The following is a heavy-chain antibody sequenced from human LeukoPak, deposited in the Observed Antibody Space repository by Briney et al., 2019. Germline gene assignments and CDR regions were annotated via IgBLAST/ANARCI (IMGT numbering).Heavy chain of an antibody. CDR2: RRYDGSNK. Sequence: GGSLRLSCAASGFTFSSYGMHWVRQAPGKGLEWVAFRRYDGSNKYYADSVKGRFTISRDNSKNTLYLQMNSLRAEDTAVYYCAKVWAMEYCTGGSCYGVHYWGQGTLVTVSS. V-gene: IGHV3-30*02. D-gene: IGHD2-15*01. J-gene: IGHJ4*02. CDR3: AKVWAMEYCTGGSCYGVHY. CDR1: GFTFSSYG.